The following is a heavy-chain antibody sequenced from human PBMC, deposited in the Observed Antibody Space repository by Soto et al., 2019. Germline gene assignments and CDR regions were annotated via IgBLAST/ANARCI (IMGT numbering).Heavy chain of an antibody. CDR3: ARGGPVSVSPAWQLLGYFDY. J-gene: IGHJ4*02. CDR1: GGSISRGAYF. V-gene: IGHV4-31*03. D-gene: IGHD2-15*01. Sequence: QVHLQESGPGQVRPSQTLSLSCSVSGGSISRGAYFWTWIRQFPGKGLEWIAYISYTGATYYKQSLKSRVTILADTSKNQFSLKLNSVTSADTAVYYCARGGPVSVSPAWQLLGYFDYWGQGTLVTVSS. CDR2: ISYTGAT.